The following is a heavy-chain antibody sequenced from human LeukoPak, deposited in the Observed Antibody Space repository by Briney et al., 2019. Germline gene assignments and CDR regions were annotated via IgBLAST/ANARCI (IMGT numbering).Heavy chain of an antibody. Sequence: SETLSLTCTVSGGSISSSSYYWGWIRQPPGKGLEWIGGIYYSGSTYYNPSLKSRVTISVDTSKDQFSLKLSSVTAADTAVYYCARQDRDGYNWEYYFDYWGQGTLVTVSS. CDR3: ARQDRDGYNWEYYFDY. CDR2: IYYSGST. V-gene: IGHV4-39*01. D-gene: IGHD5-24*01. J-gene: IGHJ4*02. CDR1: GGSISSSSYY.